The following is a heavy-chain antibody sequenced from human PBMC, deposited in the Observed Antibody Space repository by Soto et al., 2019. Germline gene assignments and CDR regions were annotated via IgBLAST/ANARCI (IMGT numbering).Heavy chain of an antibody. D-gene: IGHD2-21*01. V-gene: IGHV3-74*01. CDR3: ARGGAAGRGDAIDR. J-gene: IGHJ6*04. CDR2: INGDGTRT. Sequence: EVQLEESGGGSVQLGESLRVSCVASGFSFRNQWMHWVRQVAGKGLVWVSRINGDGTRTSYADFVKGRFTVSRDNARNLLFRQLNSLTVDDSGVYHCARGGAAGRGDAIDRWGTGTTVAVTS. CDR1: GFSFRNQW.